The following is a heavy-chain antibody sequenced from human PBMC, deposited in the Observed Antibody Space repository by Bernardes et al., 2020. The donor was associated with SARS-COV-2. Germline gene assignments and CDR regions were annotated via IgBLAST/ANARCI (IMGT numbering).Heavy chain of an antibody. V-gene: IGHV5-51*01. Sequence: GEPLKISCKGSGYSFTNHWIGWVRQMPGKGLELMGAIYPGDSDTRYSPSFQGQVALPADESISTAYLQWSSLKASDTAIFYCARWLPAQSHESGSDIPNSGSGMDVWGQGTTVTVSS. CDR3: ARWLPAQSHESGSDIPNSGSGMDV. CDR2: IYPGDSDT. D-gene: IGHD3-9*01. J-gene: IGHJ6*02. CDR1: GYSFTNHW.